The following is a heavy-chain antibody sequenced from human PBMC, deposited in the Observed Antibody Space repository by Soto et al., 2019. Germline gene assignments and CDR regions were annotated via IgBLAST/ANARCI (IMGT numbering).Heavy chain of an antibody. CDR3: ARDLQLWFVLGY. Sequence: GASVKVSCKASGYTFTSYAMHWVRQAPGQRLEWMGWINAGNGNTKYSQKFQGRVTITRDTSASTAYMELSSLRSEDTAVYYCARDLQLWFVLGYWGQGTLVTVSS. D-gene: IGHD5-18*01. J-gene: IGHJ4*02. CDR1: GYTFTSYA. CDR2: INAGNGNT. V-gene: IGHV1-3*01.